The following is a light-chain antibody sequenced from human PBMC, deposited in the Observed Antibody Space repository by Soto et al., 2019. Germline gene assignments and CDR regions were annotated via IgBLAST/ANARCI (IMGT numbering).Light chain of an antibody. CDR2: DVS. J-gene: IGKJ1*01. V-gene: IGKV3-11*01. Sequence: EIVLTQSPGTLSLSPGERATLSCRASQSVSSFLAWYQQKPGQAPRLLIYDVSKRATGIPARFSGSGSGTDFTLTISSLQSEDFAVYYCQQYNNWPPWTFGQGTKVEIK. CDR3: QQYNNWPPWT. CDR1: QSVSSF.